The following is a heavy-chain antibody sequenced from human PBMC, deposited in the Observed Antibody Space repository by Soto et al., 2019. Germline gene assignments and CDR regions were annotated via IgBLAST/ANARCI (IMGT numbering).Heavy chain of an antibody. J-gene: IGHJ6*02. CDR1: GGSISSGGYY. CDR3: ARDRPSAGFYYYYYGMDV. CDR2: IYYSGST. Sequence: PSETLSLTCTVSGGSISSGGYYWSWIRQHPGKGLEWIGYIYYSGSTYYNPSLKSRVTISVDTSKNQFSLKLSSVTAADTAVYYCARDRPSAGFYYYYYGMDVWGQGTTVTVSS. V-gene: IGHV4-31*03. D-gene: IGHD6-13*01.